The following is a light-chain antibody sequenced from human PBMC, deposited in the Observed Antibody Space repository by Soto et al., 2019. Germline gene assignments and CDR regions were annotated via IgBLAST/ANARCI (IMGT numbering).Light chain of an antibody. CDR1: ALPKQY. J-gene: IGLJ2*01. CDR2: KDT. V-gene: IGLV3-25*03. Sequence: SYELTQPPSVSVSPGQTARITCSGDALPKQYAHWYQQRPHQPPVLMIYKDTGRPSGLPGRFSGSSSGTTVTLTISGVRADDEADYHCQSADSSGASVVFGGGTKLTVL. CDR3: QSADSSGASVV.